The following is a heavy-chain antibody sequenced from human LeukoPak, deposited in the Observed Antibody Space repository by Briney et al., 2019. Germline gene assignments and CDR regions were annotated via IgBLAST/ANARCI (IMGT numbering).Heavy chain of an antibody. V-gene: IGHV3-30*18. Sequence: GGSLRLSCAASGFTFSSYGMHWVRQAPGKGLEWVAVISYDGSNKYYADSVKGRFIISRDNSKNTLYLQMNSLRAEDTAVYYCPKDRATGTQFYFYGMDVWGQGTTVTVSS. J-gene: IGHJ6*02. CDR2: ISYDGSNK. D-gene: IGHD3-10*01. CDR3: PKDRATGTQFYFYGMDV. CDR1: GFTFSSYG.